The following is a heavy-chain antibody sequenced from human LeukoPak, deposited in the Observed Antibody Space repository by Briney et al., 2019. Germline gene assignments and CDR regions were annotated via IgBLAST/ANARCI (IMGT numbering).Heavy chain of an antibody. CDR1: GFTFSSYG. CDR3: AKDRIVATTHAMDV. D-gene: IGHD5-12*01. J-gene: IGHJ6*02. Sequence: PGRSLRFSCAASGFTFSSYGMHWVRQAPGKWLEWVAVISYDGSNKYYADSVKGRFTISRDNSKNTLYLQMNSLRAEATAVYYCAKDRIVATTHAMDVWGQGTTVTVSS. V-gene: IGHV3-30*18. CDR2: ISYDGSNK.